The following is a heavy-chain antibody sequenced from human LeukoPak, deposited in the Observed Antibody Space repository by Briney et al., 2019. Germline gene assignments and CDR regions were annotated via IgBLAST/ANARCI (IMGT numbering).Heavy chain of an antibody. CDR1: GYTFTGYY. CDR3: ARDNDDYGGNSGASGFDY. J-gene: IGHJ4*02. V-gene: IGHV1-2*02. CDR2: INPNSGGT. D-gene: IGHD4-23*01. Sequence: ASVKVSCEASGYTFTGYYMHWVRQAPGQGLEWMGWINPNSGGTNYAQKFQGRVTMTRDTSISTPYMELSRLRSDDTAVYYCARDNDDYGGNSGASGFDYWGQGTLVTVSS.